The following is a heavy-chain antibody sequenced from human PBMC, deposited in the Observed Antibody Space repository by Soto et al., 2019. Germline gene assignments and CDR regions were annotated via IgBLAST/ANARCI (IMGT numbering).Heavy chain of an antibody. CDR1: GFTFSSYG. CDR3: AKDDGSGSYYPYGMDV. D-gene: IGHD3-10*01. J-gene: IGHJ6*02. Sequence: QVQLVESGGGVVQPGRSLRLSCAASGFTFSSYGMHWVRQAPGKGLEWVAVISYDGSNKYYADSVKGRFTISRDNSKNTLYLQMNSLRAEDTGVYYCAKDDGSGSYYPYGMDVWGQGTTVTVSS. V-gene: IGHV3-30*18. CDR2: ISYDGSNK.